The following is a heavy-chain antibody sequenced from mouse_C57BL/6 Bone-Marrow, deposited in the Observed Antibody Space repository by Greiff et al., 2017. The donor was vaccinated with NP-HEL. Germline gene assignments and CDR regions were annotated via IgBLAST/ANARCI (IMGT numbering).Heavy chain of an antibody. Sequence: EVQLVESGGGLVQPKGSLKLSCAASGFSFNTYAMNWVRQAPGKGLEWVARIRSKSNNYATYYADSVKDRFTISRDDSESMLYLQMNNLKTEDTAMYYCVRHRRPIYYYGSWYFDVWGTGTTVTVSS. CDR3: VRHRRPIYYYGSWYFDV. CDR2: IRSKSNNYAT. J-gene: IGHJ1*03. V-gene: IGHV10-1*01. D-gene: IGHD1-1*01. CDR1: GFSFNTYA.